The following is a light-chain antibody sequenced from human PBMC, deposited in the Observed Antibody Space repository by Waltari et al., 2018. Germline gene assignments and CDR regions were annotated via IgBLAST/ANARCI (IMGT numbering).Light chain of an antibody. J-gene: IGKJ1*01. CDR2: AAS. CDR3: QQYDNWPRT. CDR1: QSVRTN. Sequence: EIVLTQSPATLSVSPGERASLSCRAGQSVRTNLAWYQQKPGQPPRLLIYAASTRATGLPARFSGSGSGTEFTLIISSLQSEDFAIYYCQQYDNWPRTFGQGTKVEIK. V-gene: IGKV3-15*01.